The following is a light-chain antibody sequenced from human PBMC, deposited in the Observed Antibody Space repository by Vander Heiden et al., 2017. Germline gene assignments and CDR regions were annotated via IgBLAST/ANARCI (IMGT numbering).Light chain of an antibody. Sequence: EIVLTQSPGTLSLSPGERATLSCRASQSVSSSYLAWYQQKPGQAPRLLIYGASSRATGIPDRFSGSGYGTDFTLTISRLEPEDFAVYYCQQDGSYHMSTFGQGTKLEIK. CDR2: GAS. J-gene: IGKJ2*01. V-gene: IGKV3-20*01. CDR3: QQDGSYHMST. CDR1: QSVSSSY.